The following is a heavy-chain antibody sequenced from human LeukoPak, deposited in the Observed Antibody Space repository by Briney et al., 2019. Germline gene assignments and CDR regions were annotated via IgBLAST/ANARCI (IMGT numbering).Heavy chain of an antibody. D-gene: IGHD3-16*01. Sequence: SETLSLTCTVSGGPITSSRDYWGWIPQPPGKGLEWIANIHYSGSTYYNPSLKSRLTISIDTSKNQVSLKVSSVTAADTAVYYCARPRREIRTVGDTYYFDDWGQGTLVSVS. V-gene: IGHV4-39*01. CDR2: IHYSGST. CDR1: GGPITSSRDY. J-gene: IGHJ4*02. CDR3: ARPRREIRTVGDTYYFDD.